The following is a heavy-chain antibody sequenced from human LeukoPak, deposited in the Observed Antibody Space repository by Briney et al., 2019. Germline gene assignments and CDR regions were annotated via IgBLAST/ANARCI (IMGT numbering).Heavy chain of an antibody. CDR2: INPNSGGT. CDR3: AREGRSSWYGTFISRIGVPEDYYYYMDV. V-gene: IGHV1-2*02. Sequence: ASVKVSCKASGYTFTGYYMHWVRQAPGQGLEWMGWINPNSGGTNYAQKFQGRVTMTRDTSISTAYMELSRLRSDDTAVYYCAREGRSSWYGTFISRIGVPEDYYYYMDVWGKGTTVTISS. J-gene: IGHJ6*03. D-gene: IGHD6-13*01. CDR1: GYTFTGYY.